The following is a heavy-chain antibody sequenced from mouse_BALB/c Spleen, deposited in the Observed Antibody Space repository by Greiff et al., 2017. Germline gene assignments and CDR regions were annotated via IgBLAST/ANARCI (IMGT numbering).Heavy chain of an antibody. V-gene: IGHV14-3*02. CDR2: IDPANGNT. CDR3: VSFDY. Sequence: VQLQQSGAELVKPGASVKLSCTASGFNIKDTYMHWVKQRPEQGLEWIGRIDPANGNTKYDPKFQGKATITADTSSNTAYLQVSSLTSEDTAVFYYVSFDYWGQGTTLTVAS. CDR1: GFNIKDTY. J-gene: IGHJ2*01.